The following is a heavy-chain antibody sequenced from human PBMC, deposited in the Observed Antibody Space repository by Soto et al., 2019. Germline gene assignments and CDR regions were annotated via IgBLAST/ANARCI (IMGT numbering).Heavy chain of an antibody. D-gene: IGHD6-19*01. CDR1: GFTFSKFS. Sequence: EVQLVESGGASVQPGGSLRLSCAASGFTFSKFSMNWVRQAPGSGLEWISYISGGGRPISYADSVKGRFTISIDNAKNSLYLQMDSLTDEDTAVYYCARDLGWAFDSWGQGTLVTVSS. J-gene: IGHJ4*02. CDR3: ARDLGWAFDS. V-gene: IGHV3-48*02. CDR2: ISGGGRPI.